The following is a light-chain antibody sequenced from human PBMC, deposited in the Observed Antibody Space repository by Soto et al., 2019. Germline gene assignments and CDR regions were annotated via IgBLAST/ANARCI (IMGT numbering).Light chain of an antibody. V-gene: IGKV3-11*01. CDR1: QSVSRY. CDR3: QQRSNWPPLT. J-gene: IGKJ4*01. CDR2: DAS. Sequence: EIVLTQSPATLSLSPGERATLSCRASQSVSRYLAWYQQKPGQAPRLLIYDASNRATGIPARFSGSGSGTEFTLTISSLEPEDFAVYYCQQRSNWPPLTFGGGTKVEIK.